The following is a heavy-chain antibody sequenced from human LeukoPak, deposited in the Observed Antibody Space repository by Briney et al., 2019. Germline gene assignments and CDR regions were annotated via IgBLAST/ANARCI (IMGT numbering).Heavy chain of an antibody. Sequence: ASVKLSCKASGYTFTGYYMHWVRQAPGQGLEWMGWINPNSGGTNYAQKFQGRVTMTRDTSISTAYMELRRLRSDDTAVYYCAREGTMIVVVITTSYYYGMDVWGQGTTVTVSS. D-gene: IGHD3-22*01. V-gene: IGHV1-2*02. CDR3: AREGTMIVVVITTSYYYGMDV. CDR2: INPNSGGT. CDR1: GYTFTGYY. J-gene: IGHJ6*02.